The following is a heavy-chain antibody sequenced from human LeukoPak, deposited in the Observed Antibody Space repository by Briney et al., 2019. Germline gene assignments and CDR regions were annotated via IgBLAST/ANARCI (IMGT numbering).Heavy chain of an antibody. J-gene: IGHJ3*02. V-gene: IGHV3-30-3*01. D-gene: IGHD3-10*01. Sequence: SGGSLRLSCAASGFTFSYPMHWVRQAPGKGLEWVALISYDGSNKYCADSVKGRFTISRDNSKNTLSLQMNSLRAEDTAVHYCARDGSGDAFDIWGQGTMVTVSS. CDR3: ARDGSGDAFDI. CDR1: GFTFSYP. CDR2: ISYDGSNK.